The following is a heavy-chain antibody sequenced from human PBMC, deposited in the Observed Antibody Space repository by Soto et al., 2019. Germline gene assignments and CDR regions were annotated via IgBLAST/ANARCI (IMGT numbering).Heavy chain of an antibody. CDR1: GYTFTSYY. Sequence: ASVEVSCKASGYTFTSYYMHWVRQAPGQGLEWMGIINPSGGSTSYAQKFQGRVTMTRDTSTSTVYMELSSLRSEDTAVYYCARSRVTYYYDSSGYFDYWGQGTLVTVSS. CDR3: ARSRVTYYYDSSGYFDY. V-gene: IGHV1-46*01. J-gene: IGHJ4*02. D-gene: IGHD3-22*01. CDR2: INPSGGST.